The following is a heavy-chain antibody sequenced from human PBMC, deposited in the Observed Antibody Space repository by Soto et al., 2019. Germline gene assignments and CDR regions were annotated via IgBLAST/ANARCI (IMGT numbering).Heavy chain of an antibody. J-gene: IGHJ5*02. V-gene: IGHV4-39*01. Sequence: SETLSVTCTVSGGSISSSSYYWVWIRQPPGKGLEWIGSIYYSGSTYYNPSLKSRVTISVDTSKNQFSLKLSSVTAADTAVYYCARNLKKSTSRDRGNWFDPWGQGTLVTVSS. CDR1: GGSISSSSYY. CDR3: ARNLKKSTSRDRGNWFDP. D-gene: IGHD2-2*01. CDR2: IYYSGST.